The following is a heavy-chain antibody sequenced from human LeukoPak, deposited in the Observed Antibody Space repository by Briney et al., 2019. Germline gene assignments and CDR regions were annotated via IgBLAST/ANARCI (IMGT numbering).Heavy chain of an antibody. J-gene: IGHJ5*02. D-gene: IGHD6-19*01. V-gene: IGHV3-9*01. CDR1: GFTFDDYA. CDR3: AKATDSSGWTNWFDP. CDR2: ISWNSGSI. Sequence: GGSLRLSCAASGFTFDDYAMHWVRQAPGKGLEWVSGISWNSGSIGYADSVKGRFTIPRDNAKNSLYLQMNSLRAEDTALYYCAKATDSSGWTNWFDPWGQGTLVTVSS.